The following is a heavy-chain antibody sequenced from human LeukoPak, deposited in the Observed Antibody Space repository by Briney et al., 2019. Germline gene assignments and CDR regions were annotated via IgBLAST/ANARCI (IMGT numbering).Heavy chain of an antibody. Sequence: SVKVSCKASGYTFTGYYMHWVRQAPGQGLEWMGGIIPIFGTANYAQKFQGRVTITTDESTSTAYMELSSLRSEDTAVYYCARESKGYSSSPFDYWGQGTLVTVSS. CDR1: GYTFTGYY. D-gene: IGHD6-13*01. J-gene: IGHJ4*02. CDR3: ARESKGYSSSPFDY. V-gene: IGHV1-69*05. CDR2: IIPIFGTA.